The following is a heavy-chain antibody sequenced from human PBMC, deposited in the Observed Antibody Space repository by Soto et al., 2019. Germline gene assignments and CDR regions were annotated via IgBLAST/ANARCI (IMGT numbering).Heavy chain of an antibody. J-gene: IGHJ4*02. CDR2: INPNSGGT. CDR3: ARDPRPISMYCSGGSCLPIYDY. CDR1: GYTFTGYY. Sequence: ASVKVSCKASGYTFTGYYMHWVRQAPGQGLEWMGWINPNSGGTNYAQKFQGWVTMTRDTSISTAYMELSRLRSEDTAVYYCARDPRPISMYCSGGSCLPIYDYWGQGTLVTVSS. D-gene: IGHD2-15*01. V-gene: IGHV1-2*04.